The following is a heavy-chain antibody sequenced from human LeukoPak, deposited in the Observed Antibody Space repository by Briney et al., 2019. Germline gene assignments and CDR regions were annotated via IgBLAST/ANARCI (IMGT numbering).Heavy chain of an antibody. J-gene: IGHJ4*02. Sequence: VASVKVSCKASGYTFTTYAMNWVRQAPGQGLEWMGWMNPKSGGTNYAQKFEARVTMNRDTSISTAYMELSRLRFDDTAVYYCARSPDILTGEKFDYWGQGTLVTVSS. CDR3: ARSPDILTGEKFDY. CDR1: GYTFTTYA. D-gene: IGHD3-9*01. CDR2: MNPKSGGT. V-gene: IGHV1-2*02.